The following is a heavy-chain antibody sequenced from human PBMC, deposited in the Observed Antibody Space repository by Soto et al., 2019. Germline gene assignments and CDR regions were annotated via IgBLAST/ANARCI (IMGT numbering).Heavy chain of an antibody. J-gene: IGHJ5*02. D-gene: IGHD5-18*01. V-gene: IGHV3-21*01. Sequence: AGSMRLSCAASGFTFSSYSMNWVRQAPGKGLEWVSSISSSSSYIYYADSVKGRFTISRDNAKNSLYLQMNSLRAEDTAVYYCARTVDTAMVRRCDPWGQGTLGRVSA. CDR1: GFTFSSYS. CDR3: ARTVDTAMVRRCDP. CDR2: ISSSSSYI.